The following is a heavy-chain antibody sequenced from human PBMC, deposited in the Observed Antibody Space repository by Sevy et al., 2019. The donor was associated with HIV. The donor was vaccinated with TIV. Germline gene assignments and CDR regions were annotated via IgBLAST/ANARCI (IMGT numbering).Heavy chain of an antibody. V-gene: IGHV1-69*13. CDR3: ARDSSRDGHNYGNELNAFDI. CDR2: IIPIFGTA. J-gene: IGHJ3*02. CDR1: GGTFSSYA. D-gene: IGHD5-12*01. Sequence: ASVKVSCKASGGTFSSYAISWVRQAPGQGLEWMGGIIPIFGTANYAQKFQGRVTITADESTSTAYMELSSLRSEDTAVYYCARDSSRDGHNYGNELNAFDIWGQWTMVTVSS.